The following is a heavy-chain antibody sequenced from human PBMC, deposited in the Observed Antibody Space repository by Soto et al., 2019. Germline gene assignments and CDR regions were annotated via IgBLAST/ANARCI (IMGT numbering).Heavy chain of an antibody. CDR3: ARGRYAIRGAFIIGELDH. V-gene: IGHV1-8*02. J-gene: IGHJ5*02. CDR1: GYTFTSYG. D-gene: IGHD3-10*01. Sequence: GASVKVSCKASGYTFTSYGISWVRQAPGQGLEWMGWMNPNSGNTGYGQKFQGRVTMTRNTSTSTAYMELSSLKSDDTAVYYCARGRYAIRGAFIIGELDHWGQGSLVTVSS. CDR2: MNPNSGNT.